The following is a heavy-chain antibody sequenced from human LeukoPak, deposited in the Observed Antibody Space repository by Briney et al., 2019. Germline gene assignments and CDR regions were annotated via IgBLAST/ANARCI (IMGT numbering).Heavy chain of an antibody. D-gene: IGHD2-21*02. Sequence: VKISCKVSGYTFTDYYMHWVQQAPGKGLEWMGLVYPEDGESIYAEKFQGRVTIPSDTPTDTAYVELSSLRSEDTAVYYCATTDDCGRFDYWGQGTLVTVSP. CDR2: VYPEDGES. CDR3: ATTDDCGRFDY. CDR1: GYTFTDYY. J-gene: IGHJ4*02. V-gene: IGHV1-69-2*01.